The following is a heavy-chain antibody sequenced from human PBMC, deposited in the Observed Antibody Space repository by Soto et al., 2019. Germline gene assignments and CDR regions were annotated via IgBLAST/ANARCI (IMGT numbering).Heavy chain of an antibody. CDR1: GGTFSSYV. CDR2: IISTFGTT. CDR3: ATPLAYAMRGWDGLDV. Sequence: QVQLVQSGAEVKKPGSSVKVSCKASGGTFSSYVIGWVRQAPGQGLEWMGGIISTFGTTHYAQRFQGRVTITADESPSTAYMELSSLRSEDTAVYYCATPLAYAMRGWDGLDVWGQGTTVTVSS. D-gene: IGHD2-8*01. J-gene: IGHJ6*02. V-gene: IGHV1-69*01.